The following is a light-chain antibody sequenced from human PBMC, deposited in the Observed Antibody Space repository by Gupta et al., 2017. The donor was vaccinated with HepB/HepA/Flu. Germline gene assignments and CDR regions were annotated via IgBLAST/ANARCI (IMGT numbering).Light chain of an antibody. J-gene: IGKJ4*01. V-gene: IGKV1-5*03. CDR2: KAS. CDR3: QQYNSYSSS. CDR1: QSISSW. Sequence: DSQMTQSPSTLSASVGDRVTITCRASQSISSWLAWYQQKPGKTPKLLIDKASSLESGVPSRFSGSGSRTEFTLTISSLQPDDFATYYCQQYNSYSSSFGGGTKVEIK.